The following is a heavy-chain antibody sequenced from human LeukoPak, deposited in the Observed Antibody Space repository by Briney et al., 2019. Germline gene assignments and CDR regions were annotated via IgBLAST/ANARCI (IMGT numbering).Heavy chain of an antibody. D-gene: IGHD4-17*01. CDR1: GGSISRDY. V-gene: IGHV4-59*08. CDR2: IHYSGST. J-gene: IGHJ3*02. CDR3: AGLSTHTVTTAPGAFDI. Sequence: SETLSLTCTVSGGSISRDYWSWIRQPPGKGLEWIEDIHYSGSTNYNLSLKSRVTISVDKSKNQFSLKLRSVTAADTAVYYCAGLSTHTVTTAPGAFDIWGQGTMVTVSS.